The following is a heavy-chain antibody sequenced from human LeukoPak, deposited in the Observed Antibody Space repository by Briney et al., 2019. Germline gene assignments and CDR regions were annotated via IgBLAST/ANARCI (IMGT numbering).Heavy chain of an antibody. CDR2: ISGSGGST. Sequence: GGSLRLSCAASGFTFSSYAMSWVRQAPGKGLEWVSAISGSGGSTYYADSVKGRFTISRDNSKNTLYLQMNSLRAEDTAVYYCARGLVHERYCSSTSCSDYWGQGTLVTVSS. J-gene: IGHJ4*02. V-gene: IGHV3-23*01. CDR1: GFTFSSYA. CDR3: ARGLVHERYCSSTSCSDY. D-gene: IGHD2-2*01.